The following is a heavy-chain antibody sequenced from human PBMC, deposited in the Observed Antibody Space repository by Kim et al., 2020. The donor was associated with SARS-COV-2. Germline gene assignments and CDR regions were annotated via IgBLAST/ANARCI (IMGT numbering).Heavy chain of an antibody. D-gene: IGHD2-2*01. J-gene: IGHJ4*02. Sequence: TLSLTCSVAGGSIRSGGKFWTWIRQHPAKGLEWIGYISYSGNSHYSPSLRSRVSISLQTSENQFSLELTSVTAADTAVYYCARGQPLDYWGQGILVTVSS. V-gene: IGHV4-31*03. CDR2: ISYSGNS. CDR1: GGSIRSGGKF. CDR3: ARGQPLDY.